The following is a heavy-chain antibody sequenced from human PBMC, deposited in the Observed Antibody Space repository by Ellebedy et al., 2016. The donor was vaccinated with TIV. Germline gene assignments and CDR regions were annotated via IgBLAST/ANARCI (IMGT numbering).Heavy chain of an antibody. V-gene: IGHV3-33*01. CDR3: ARDLGELLPALNFDY. CDR2: IWYDGRIQ. Sequence: GESLKISCAASGFNFTTYDMHWVRQAPGKGLEWVALIWYDGRIQHYADSAKGRFTISRDNAKNSLYLQMNSLRAEDTAVYYCARDLGELLPALNFDYWGQGSLVTVSS. J-gene: IGHJ4*02. CDR1: GFNFTTYD. D-gene: IGHD1-26*01.